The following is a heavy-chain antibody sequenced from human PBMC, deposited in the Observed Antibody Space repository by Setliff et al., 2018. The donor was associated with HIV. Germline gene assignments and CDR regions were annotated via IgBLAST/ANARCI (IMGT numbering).Heavy chain of an antibody. V-gene: IGHV4-61*01. D-gene: IGHD3-3*01. CDR2: IYYSGST. CDR1: GGSITTNNYY. Sequence: SETLSLTCTVTGGSITTNNYYWSWIRQPPGKGLEWIGYIYYSGSTNYNPSLKSPVTISVDTSKNQFSLKLNSVTAADTAVYYCARSPPTTFWSGYTYYYYMDVWGKGTTVTVSS. J-gene: IGHJ6*03. CDR3: ARSPPTTFWSGYTYYYYMDV.